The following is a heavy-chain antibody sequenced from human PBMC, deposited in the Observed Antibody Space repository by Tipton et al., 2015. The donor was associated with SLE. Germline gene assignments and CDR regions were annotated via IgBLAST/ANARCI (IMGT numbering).Heavy chain of an antibody. D-gene: IGHD3-22*01. V-gene: IGHV4-61*01. CDR1: GGSISSSSYY. Sequence: TLSLTCTVSGGSISSSSYYWSWIRQPPGKGLEWIGYIYYSGSTNYSPSLKSRVTISVDTSKNQFSLKLSSVTAADTAVYYCARDYYDTSGYPFDYWGQGTLVTVPS. CDR3: ARDYYDTSGYPFDY. J-gene: IGHJ4*02. CDR2: IYYSGST.